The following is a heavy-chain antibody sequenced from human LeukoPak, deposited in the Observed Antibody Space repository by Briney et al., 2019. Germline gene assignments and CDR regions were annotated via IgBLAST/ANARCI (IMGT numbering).Heavy chain of an antibody. V-gene: IGHV3-23*01. J-gene: IGHJ6*03. CDR3: ASQTIFGVVNYYYMDV. CDR1: GFTFGSFS. Sequence: GGSLRLSCAASGFTFGSFSMNWVRQAPGKGLEWVSTLSTSGAATYYADSVKGRFTISRDNSQNTLYLQMNSLRAEDTAVYYCASQTIFGVVNYYYMDVWGKGTTVTVSS. CDR2: LSTSGAAT. D-gene: IGHD3-3*01.